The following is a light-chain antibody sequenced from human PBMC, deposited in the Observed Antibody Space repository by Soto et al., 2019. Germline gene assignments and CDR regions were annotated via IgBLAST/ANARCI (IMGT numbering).Light chain of an antibody. J-gene: IGKJ2*01. CDR1: QSVSSSY. Sequence: EIVLTQSPGTLSLSPGERATLSCRASQSVSSSYLAWYQQKPGQAPRLLIYAASSRATGIPDRFSGSGSGTDFTLTIRRLEPEDFAVYYCQQYGSSPGYTFGQGTKLEIK. V-gene: IGKV3-20*01. CDR3: QQYGSSPGYT. CDR2: AAS.